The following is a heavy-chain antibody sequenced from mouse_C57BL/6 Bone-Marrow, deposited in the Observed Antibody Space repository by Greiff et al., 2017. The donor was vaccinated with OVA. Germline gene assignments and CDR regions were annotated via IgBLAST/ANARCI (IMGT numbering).Heavy chain of an antibody. CDR1: GYTFTSYT. CDR3: ARVLTVPWCAY. Sequence: QVQLKESGAELARPGASVKMSCKASGYTFTSYTMHWVKQRPGQGLEWIGYINPSSGYTKYNQKFKDKATLTADKSSSTAYMQLSSLTSEDSAVYYCARVLTVPWCAYWGQGTLVTVSA. CDR2: INPSSGYT. J-gene: IGHJ3*01. V-gene: IGHV1-4*01. D-gene: IGHD4-1*01.